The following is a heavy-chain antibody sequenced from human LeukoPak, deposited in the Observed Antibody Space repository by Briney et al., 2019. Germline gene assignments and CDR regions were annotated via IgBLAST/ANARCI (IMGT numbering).Heavy chain of an antibody. J-gene: IGHJ5*02. CDR1: GFTFSSYA. CDR3: AKDLLLIGVAGWFDP. D-gene: IGHD2-21*01. V-gene: IGHV3-23*01. Sequence: GGSLRLSCAASGFTFSSYAMSWVRQAPGKGLEWVSAISGSGGSTYYADSVKGRFTISRDNSKNTLYLQMNSLRAEDTAVYYCAKDLLLIGVAGWFDPWGQGTLVTVSS. CDR2: ISGSGGST.